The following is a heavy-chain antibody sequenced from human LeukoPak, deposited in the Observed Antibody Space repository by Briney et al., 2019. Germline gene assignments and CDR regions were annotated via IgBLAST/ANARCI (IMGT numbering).Heavy chain of an antibody. D-gene: IGHD2-21*02. J-gene: IGHJ6*03. Sequence: ASVTVSCKASGYTFTNYGISWVRQAPGQGLEWMGWISGYNGKTNYAQKLQGRVTMTTDTSTSTAYMELGSLRSDDTAVYYCARDLSGGDPYYYSYMDVWGKGTTVTVSS. CDR1: GYTFTNYG. CDR2: ISGYNGKT. V-gene: IGHV1-18*01. CDR3: ARDLSGGDPYYYSYMDV.